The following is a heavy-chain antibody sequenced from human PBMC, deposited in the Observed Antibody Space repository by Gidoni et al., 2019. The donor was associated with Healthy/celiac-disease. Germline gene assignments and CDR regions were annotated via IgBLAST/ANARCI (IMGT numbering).Heavy chain of an antibody. CDR3: AKDGGSDAFDI. D-gene: IGHD1-26*01. CDR2: ISGDGGST. CDR1: GFTFEDYA. V-gene: IGHV3-43*02. Sequence: EVQLVESGGGVVQPGGSQRLSCAACGFTFEDYAMHWLRQAPGKGLEWVSLISGDGGSTYYADSVKGRFTSSRDNSKNSLYLQMNSLRTEDTALYYCAKDGGSDAFDIWGQGTMVTVSS. J-gene: IGHJ3*02.